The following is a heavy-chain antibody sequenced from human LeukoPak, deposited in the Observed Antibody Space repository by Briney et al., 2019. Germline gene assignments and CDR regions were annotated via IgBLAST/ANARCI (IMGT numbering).Heavy chain of an antibody. D-gene: IGHD1-26*01. CDR1: GFTFSSYE. Sequence: PGGSLRLSCAASGFTFSSYEMSWVRQAPGKGLEWVSYIIGSGDTIFYAASVKGRFTISRDNAKNSLYLQMNSLRAEDTAVYYCARDRVGVGETRFDLWGQGTMVTVSS. J-gene: IGHJ3*01. V-gene: IGHV3-48*03. CDR3: ARDRVGVGETRFDL. CDR2: IIGSGDTI.